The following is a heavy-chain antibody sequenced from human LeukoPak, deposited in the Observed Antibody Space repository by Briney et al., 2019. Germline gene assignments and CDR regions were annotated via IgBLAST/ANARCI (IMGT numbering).Heavy chain of an antibody. V-gene: IGHV4-30-2*01. CDR2: VYHSGET. D-gene: IGHD4-17*01. Sequence: PSETLSLTCTVSGGSVSSGDYYWSWIRQPPGKGLEWIGSVYHSGETYYNPSLNSRVTISVDTSKNQFSLKLSSVTAADTAVYYCARPTHNTGDYTDWGQGTLVTVSS. CDR3: ARPTHNTGDYTD. CDR1: GGSVSSGDYY. J-gene: IGHJ4*02.